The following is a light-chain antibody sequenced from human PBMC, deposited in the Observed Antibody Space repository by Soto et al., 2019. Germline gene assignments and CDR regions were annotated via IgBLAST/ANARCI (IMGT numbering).Light chain of an antibody. CDR2: DAS. Sequence: DIQMTQSPSSLSASVGDSVTITCQASQDIRKYLTWYQHKPGKAPQALIYDASNLEKGVPSRFSGSGYWTDFTLSISSLTPEDFATYFCQQSEALPLTFGGGTKVEVK. V-gene: IGKV1-33*01. J-gene: IGKJ4*01. CDR1: QDIRKY. CDR3: QQSEALPLT.